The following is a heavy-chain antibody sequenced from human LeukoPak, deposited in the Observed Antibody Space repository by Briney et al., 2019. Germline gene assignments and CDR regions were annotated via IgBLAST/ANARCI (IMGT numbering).Heavy chain of an antibody. V-gene: IGHV1-8*01. Sequence: ASVKVSCKASGYTFTSYDINWVRQATGQGLEWMGWMNPNSGNTGYAQKFQGRVTMTRNTSISTAYMELSSLKASDTAMYYCARPKYGSGNRYFDYWGQGTLVTVSS. CDR3: ARPKYGSGNRYFDY. J-gene: IGHJ4*02. CDR2: MNPNSGNT. CDR1: GYTFTSYD. D-gene: IGHD3-10*01.